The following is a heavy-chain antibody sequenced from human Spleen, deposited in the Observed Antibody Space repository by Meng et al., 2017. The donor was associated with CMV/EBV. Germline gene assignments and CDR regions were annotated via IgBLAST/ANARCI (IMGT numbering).Heavy chain of an antibody. Sequence: SVNVSCSASGYFFPHYYVHWVRQAPGQGLEWMGWVNPNSGGTNYAQKFQGRVTMTWDTSLTTAYMELNRLRFDDTAVYYCARTGQDYWGQGTLVTVSS. CDR2: VNPNSGGT. CDR1: GYFFPHYY. J-gene: IGHJ4*02. D-gene: IGHD3/OR15-3a*01. V-gene: IGHV1-2*02. CDR3: ARTGQDY.